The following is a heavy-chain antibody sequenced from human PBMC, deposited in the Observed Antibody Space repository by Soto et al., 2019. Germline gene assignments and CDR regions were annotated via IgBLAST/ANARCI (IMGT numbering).Heavy chain of an antibody. Sequence: CTVSGGSISSSSYYWGWIRQPPGKGLEWIGSIYYSGSTYYNPSLKSRVTISVDTSKNQFSLKLSSVTAADTAVYYCARLRVDTAMGLDYWGQGTLVTVSS. CDR1: GGSISSSSYY. D-gene: IGHD5-18*01. CDR2: IYYSGST. J-gene: IGHJ4*02. CDR3: ARLRVDTAMGLDY. V-gene: IGHV4-39*01.